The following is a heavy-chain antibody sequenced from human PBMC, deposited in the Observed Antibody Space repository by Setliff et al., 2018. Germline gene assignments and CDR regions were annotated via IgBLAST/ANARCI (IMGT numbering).Heavy chain of an antibody. D-gene: IGHD6-6*01. Sequence: SVKVSCKASGGTFSSYAISWVRQAPGQGLEWMGGIIPIFGTANYAQKFQGRVTITADESTSTAYMELRSLRSDDTAVYYCARGSSSGYYFDYWGQGTLVTVSS. J-gene: IGHJ4*02. CDR2: IIPIFGTA. CDR1: GGTFSSYA. CDR3: ARGSSSGYYFDY. V-gene: IGHV1-69*13.